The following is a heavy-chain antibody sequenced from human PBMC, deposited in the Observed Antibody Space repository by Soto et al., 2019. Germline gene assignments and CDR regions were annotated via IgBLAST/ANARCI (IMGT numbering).Heavy chain of an antibody. CDR2: THYSGNT. J-gene: IGHJ4*02. D-gene: IGHD3-3*02. CDR1: GGSISSYY. V-gene: IGHV4-59*12. CDR3: ARHTWTIRAGFDY. Sequence: QVQLQESGPGLVKPSETLSLTCTVSGGSISSYYWYWIRQPPGKGLEWIGYTHYSGNTNYHPSLKGRVTISLDTSGTQFSLNLSAVTAADTAVYYCARHTWTIRAGFDYWGQGALVTVSS.